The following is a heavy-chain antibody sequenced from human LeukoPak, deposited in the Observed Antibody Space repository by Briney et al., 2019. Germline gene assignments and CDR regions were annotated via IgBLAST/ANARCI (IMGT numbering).Heavy chain of an antibody. J-gene: IGHJ4*02. CDR3: TRDADGNFDH. CDR2: ISSSSSTI. D-gene: IGHD4-17*01. Sequence: GGSLRLSCAASGFTFSSYSMNWVRQAPGKGLEWVSYISSSSSTIYYADSVKGRFTISRDNAKSSMYLQMSSLRVEDTAMYYCTRDADGNFDHWGQGTLVTVSS. V-gene: IGHV3-48*04. CDR1: GFTFSSYS.